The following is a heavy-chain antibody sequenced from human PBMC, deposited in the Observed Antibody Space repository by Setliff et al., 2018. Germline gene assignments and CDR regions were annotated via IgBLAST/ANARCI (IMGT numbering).Heavy chain of an antibody. CDR2: ISYDGSNK. CDR3: AKDRSGSKAYYYYGMDV. J-gene: IGHJ6*02. Sequence: PGGSLRLSCAASGFTFSSYGMHWVRQAPGKGLEWVAVISYDGSNKYYADSVKGRFTISRDNSKNTLSLQMNSLRAEGTAVYYCAKDRSGSKAYYYYGMDVWGQGTTVTVSS. D-gene: IGHD3-10*01. V-gene: IGHV3-30*18. CDR1: GFTFSSYG.